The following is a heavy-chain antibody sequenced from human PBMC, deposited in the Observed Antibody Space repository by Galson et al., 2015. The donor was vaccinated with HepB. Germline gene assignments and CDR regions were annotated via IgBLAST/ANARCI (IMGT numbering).Heavy chain of an antibody. D-gene: IGHD6-13*01. CDR3: ARLEIAAADQLDY. CDR2: TRNKANSYTT. J-gene: IGHJ4*02. V-gene: IGHV3-72*01. CDR1: GFTFSDHY. Sequence: SLRLSCAASGFTFSDHYMDWVRQAPGKGLEWVGRTRNKANSYTTEYAASVKGRFTISRDDSKNSLYLQMNSLKTEDTAVYYCARLEIAAADQLDYWGQGTLVTVSS.